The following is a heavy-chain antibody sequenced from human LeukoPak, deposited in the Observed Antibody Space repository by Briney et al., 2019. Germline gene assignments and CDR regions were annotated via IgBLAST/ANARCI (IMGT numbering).Heavy chain of an antibody. J-gene: IGHJ4*02. CDR2: INQDGSVQ. V-gene: IGHV3-7*01. CDR1: GFTFSNFW. D-gene: IGHD2-8*01. CDR3: ASALYANSCL. Sequence: GGSLRLSCAASGFTFSNFWMTWVRQAPGKGLEWVANINQDGSVQNFLASVRGRFTISRDNAKNSLYLQMTSLRAEDTAVYYCASALYANSCLWGQGTLVTVSS.